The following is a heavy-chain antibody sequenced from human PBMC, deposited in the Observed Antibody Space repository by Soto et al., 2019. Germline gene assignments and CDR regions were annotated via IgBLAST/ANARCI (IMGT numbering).Heavy chain of an antibody. J-gene: IGHJ6*02. Sequence: PGGSLRLSCAASGFTFSSYDMHWVRQATGKGLEWVSAIGTAGDTYYPGSVKGRFTISRENAKNSLYLQMNSLRAGDTAVYYCARGERHYDFWSGYYGGAYYYGMDVWGQGTTVTVS. CDR1: GFTFSSYD. CDR3: ARGERHYDFWSGYYGGAYYYGMDV. V-gene: IGHV3-13*01. D-gene: IGHD3-3*01. CDR2: IGTAGDT.